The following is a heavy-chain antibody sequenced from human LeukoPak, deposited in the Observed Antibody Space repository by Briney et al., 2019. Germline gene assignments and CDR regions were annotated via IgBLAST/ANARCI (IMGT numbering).Heavy chain of an antibody. CDR2: IYYSGST. CDR1: GDSISSTNYY. J-gene: IGHJ4*02. D-gene: IGHD2-2*01. V-gene: IGHV4-39*01. CDR3: ARQTLSDTIDY. Sequence: SETLSLTCTVSGDSISSTNYYWGWIRQPPGKGLEWIGSIYYSGSTNYNPSLKRRSTISVDTSKNQCPLKLSSVTATDTALYYCARQTLSDTIDYWGQGTLVTVSS.